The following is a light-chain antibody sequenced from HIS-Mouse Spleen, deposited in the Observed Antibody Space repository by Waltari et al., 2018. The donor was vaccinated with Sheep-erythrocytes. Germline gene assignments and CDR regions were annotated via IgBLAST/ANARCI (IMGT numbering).Light chain of an antibody. CDR3: YSTDSSGNHWV. CDR2: EDS. V-gene: IGLV3-10*01. J-gene: IGLJ3*02. Sequence: SYELTQPPSVSVSPGQTARITCSGDALPKKYAYWYQQKSGQAPVLVIYEDSKRPYGIPERVSGSNSETMATLTISGAQVEDEADYYCYSTDSSGNHWVFGGGTKLTVL. CDR1: ALPKKY.